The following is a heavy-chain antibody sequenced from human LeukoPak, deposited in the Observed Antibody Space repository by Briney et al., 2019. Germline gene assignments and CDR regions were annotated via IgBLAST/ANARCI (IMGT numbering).Heavy chain of an antibody. CDR3: ARAQHYDSTTAGGMDV. D-gene: IGHD3-22*01. CDR2: INTDGSST. Sequence: PGGSLRLSCAASGFTFSSYWMHWVRHTPGKGLVWVARINTDGSSTNNGDSVKGRFTISRDNAKNTLYPQMNSLRTEDTAVYYCARAQHYDSTTAGGMDVWGQGTTVTVSS. J-gene: IGHJ6*02. CDR1: GFTFSSYW. V-gene: IGHV3-74*01.